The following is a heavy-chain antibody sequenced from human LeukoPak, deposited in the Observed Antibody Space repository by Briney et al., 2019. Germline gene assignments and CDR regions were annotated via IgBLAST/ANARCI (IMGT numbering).Heavy chain of an antibody. CDR2: ISNSGSTI. CDR3: ARDSGGSSPFDY. CDR1: GFTFSSYE. V-gene: IGHV3-48*03. D-gene: IGHD2-15*01. Sequence: GGSLRLSCAASGFTFSSYEMHWVRQAPGKGLEWVSYISNSGSTIYYADSVKGRFTISRDNAKNSLYLQMNSLRAEDTAVYYCARDSGGSSPFDYWGQGTLVTVSS. J-gene: IGHJ4*02.